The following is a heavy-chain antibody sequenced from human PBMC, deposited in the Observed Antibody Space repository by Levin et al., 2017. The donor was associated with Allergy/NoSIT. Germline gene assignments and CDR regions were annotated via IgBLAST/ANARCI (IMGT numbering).Heavy chain of an antibody. Sequence: LGGSLRLSCVASGVTFTNYAINWVRQAPGKGLEWVSGIDRSGDSTYYADSVKGRFTISRDNSKSTLYLQMSSLRAEDTAIYYCTKDRYCTTVSCPTDYWGQGTLVTVSS. CDR1: GVTFTNYA. J-gene: IGHJ4*02. V-gene: IGHV3-23*01. CDR3: TKDRYCTTVSCPTDY. D-gene: IGHD2-8*01. CDR2: IDRSGDST.